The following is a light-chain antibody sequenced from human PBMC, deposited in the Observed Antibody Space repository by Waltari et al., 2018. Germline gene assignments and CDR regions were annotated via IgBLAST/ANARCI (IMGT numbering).Light chain of an antibody. CDR3: QQVNSYPFT. J-gene: IGKJ3*01. Sequence: DIQLTQSPSFLSASVGDRVTITCRASQDISSSFAWYQQKPGKAPKLLIYAASTLQSGVPSRFSGSGSETEFTLTISSLQPEDFATYYCQQVNSYPFTFGPGTKVDI. CDR1: QDISSS. V-gene: IGKV1-9*01. CDR2: AAS.